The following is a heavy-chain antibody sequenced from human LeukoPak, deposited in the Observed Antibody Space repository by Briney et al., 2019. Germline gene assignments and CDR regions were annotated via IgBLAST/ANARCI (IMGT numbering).Heavy chain of an antibody. V-gene: IGHV4-39*01. Sequence: WIGTMYYTGSTYYNPSLKSRVTISVATSRDQISLKLSSVTAADTAVYYCARAGYSFGLDYWGQGTLVTVSS. CDR2: MYYTGST. J-gene: IGHJ4*02. CDR3: ARAGYSFGLDY. D-gene: IGHD5-18*01.